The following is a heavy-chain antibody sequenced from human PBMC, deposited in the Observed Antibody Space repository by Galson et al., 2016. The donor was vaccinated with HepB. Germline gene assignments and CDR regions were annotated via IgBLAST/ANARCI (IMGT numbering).Heavy chain of an antibody. CDR1: GFTFSGSA. J-gene: IGHJ6*02. D-gene: IGHD2-15*01. CDR3: TRGLVVVAATQDYSCYYGMDV. CDR2: IRSKANSYAT. V-gene: IGHV3-73*01. Sequence: SLRLSCAASGFTFSGSAMHWVRQASGTGLEWVGRIRSKANSYATTYAASVKGRFTISRDDSKNPAYLQMNSLKTEDTAVYYCTRGLVVVAATQDYSCYYGMDVWGQGTTVTVSS.